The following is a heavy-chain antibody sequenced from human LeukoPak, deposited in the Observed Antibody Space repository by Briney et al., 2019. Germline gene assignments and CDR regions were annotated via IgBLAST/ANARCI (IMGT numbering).Heavy chain of an antibody. CDR1: GGSISSYY. Sequence: PSETLSLTCTVSGGSISSYYWSWIRQPPGKGLEWIGYIYYSGSTNYNPSLKSRVTISVDTSKNQFSLKLGSVTAADTAVYYCARAGRGGYSPPVDYWGQGTLVTVSS. CDR2: IYYSGST. D-gene: IGHD5-18*01. CDR3: ARAGRGGYSPPVDY. J-gene: IGHJ4*02. V-gene: IGHV4-59*01.